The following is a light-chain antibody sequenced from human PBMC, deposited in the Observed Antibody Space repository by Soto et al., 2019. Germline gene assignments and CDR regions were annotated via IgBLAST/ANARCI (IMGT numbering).Light chain of an antibody. J-gene: IGKJ1*01. Sequence: DIQMTQSPSTLSASVGDRVTITCRASQSISSYLAWYQQRPGKAPKLLIYKASSLDSGVPSRFSGSGSGTEFTLTINSLPPDDFANYYCQHYNTYSTFGQGTKVEIK. CDR2: KAS. CDR1: QSISSY. V-gene: IGKV1-5*03. CDR3: QHYNTYST.